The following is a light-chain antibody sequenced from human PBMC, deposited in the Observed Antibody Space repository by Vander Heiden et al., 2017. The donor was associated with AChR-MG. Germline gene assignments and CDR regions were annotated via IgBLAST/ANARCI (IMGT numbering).Light chain of an antibody. CDR2: AAS. Sequence: DIQMTQSPSSLSASVGDRVTITCRASQSISSYLNWYQQKPGKAPKLLIYAASSLQSGVPSTFSGSGSRTDFTLTIRMLQPEDFATSYSQQSDSTLFTFGHGTKVDMK. J-gene: IGKJ3*01. V-gene: IGKV1-39*01. CDR3: QQSDSTLFT. CDR1: QSISSY.